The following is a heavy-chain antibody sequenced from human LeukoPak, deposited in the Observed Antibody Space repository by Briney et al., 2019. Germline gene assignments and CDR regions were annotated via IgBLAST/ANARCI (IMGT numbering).Heavy chain of an antibody. J-gene: IGHJ5*02. CDR1: GYTFTGYY. Sequence: ASVKVSCKAAGYTFTGYYMFWVRQAQGQGLEWMGRINPNSGGTNYAQKFQGRVTMTRDTSISTAYMELSRLRSDDTAVYYCARGYCSGGSCYSVENWFDPWGQGTLVTVSS. V-gene: IGHV1-2*06. CDR3: ARGYCSGGSCYSVENWFDP. CDR2: INPNSGGT. D-gene: IGHD2-15*01.